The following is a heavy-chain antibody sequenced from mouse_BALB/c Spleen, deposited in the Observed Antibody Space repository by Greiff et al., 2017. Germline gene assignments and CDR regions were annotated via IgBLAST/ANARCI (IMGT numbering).Heavy chain of an antibody. Sequence: EVQLVESGGGLVKPGGSLKLSCAASGFTFSSYAMSWVRQTPEKRLEWVATISSGGSYTYYPDSVKGRFTISRDNATNTLYLQMSSLRSEDTAMYYCARGTSYAMDYWGQGTSVTVSS. CDR1: GFTFSSYA. CDR2: ISSGGSYT. J-gene: IGHJ4*01. CDR3: ARGTSYAMDY. D-gene: IGHD3-3*01. V-gene: IGHV5-9-3*01.